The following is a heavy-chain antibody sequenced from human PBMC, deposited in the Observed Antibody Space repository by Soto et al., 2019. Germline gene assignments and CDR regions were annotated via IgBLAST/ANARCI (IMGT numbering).Heavy chain of an antibody. D-gene: IGHD2-2*01. CDR3: ASSWGGQLLKIY. V-gene: IGHV4-39*01. Sequence: QLQLQESGPGLVKPSETLSLTCTVSGGSISSSSYYWGWIRQPPGKGLEWIGSIYYSGSTYYNPSLKSRVTISVDTSKNLFSLKLSSVTAADTAVYYCASSWGGQLLKIYWGQGTLVTVSS. CDR2: IYYSGST. CDR1: GGSISSSSYY. J-gene: IGHJ4*02.